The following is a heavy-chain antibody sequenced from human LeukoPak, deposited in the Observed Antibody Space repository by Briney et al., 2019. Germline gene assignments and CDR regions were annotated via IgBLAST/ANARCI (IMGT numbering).Heavy chain of an antibody. CDR2: IIPIFGTA. CDR3: ASGIVGDRVPKYYYYGMDV. D-gene: IGHD1-26*01. V-gene: IGHV1-69*13. CDR1: GGTFSSYA. Sequence: SVKVSCKASGGTFSSYAISWVRQAPGQGLEWMGGIIPIFGTANYAQKFQGRVTITADESTSTAYMELSSLRSEDTAVYYCASGIVGDRVPKYYYYGMDVWVQGTTVTVSS. J-gene: IGHJ6*02.